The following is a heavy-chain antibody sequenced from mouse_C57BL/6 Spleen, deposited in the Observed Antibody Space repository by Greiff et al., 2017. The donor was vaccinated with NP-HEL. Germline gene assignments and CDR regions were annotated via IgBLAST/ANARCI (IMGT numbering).Heavy chain of an antibody. D-gene: IGHD6-1*01. V-gene: IGHV1-50*01. Sequence: VQLQQSGAELVKPGASVKLSCKASGYTFTSYWMQWVKQRPGQGLEWIGEIDPSDSYTNYNQKFKGKATLTLDTSSSTAYMQLSSLTTEESAVYDWARSGSENYYNAMDYWGQGTSVTVSS. CDR2: IDPSDSYT. J-gene: IGHJ4*01. CDR3: ARSGSENYYNAMDY. CDR1: GYTFTSYW.